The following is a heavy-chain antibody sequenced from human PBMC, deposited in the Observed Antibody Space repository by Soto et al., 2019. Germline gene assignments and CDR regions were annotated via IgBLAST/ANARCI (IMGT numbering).Heavy chain of an antibody. CDR1: GFTFSNYA. CDR2: SSASAGST. CDR3: AKEGRDTGWVYY. J-gene: IGHJ4*02. D-gene: IGHD6-19*01. V-gene: IGHV3-23*01. Sequence: EVQLLESGGGLVQPGGSLRLSCAASGFTFSNYAMSWVSQAPGKGLEWVSPSSASAGSTYYADSVKGRFTISRDNSKNTLFLQMNSLRAEDTAVYYCAKEGRDTGWVYYWGQGTLVTVSS.